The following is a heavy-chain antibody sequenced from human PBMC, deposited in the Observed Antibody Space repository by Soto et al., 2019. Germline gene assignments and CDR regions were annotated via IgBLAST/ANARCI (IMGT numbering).Heavy chain of an antibody. V-gene: IGHV4-30-2*01. Sequence: PSETLSRTCAVSGGSISGGGFYWSWIRQPPGQGLEWIGYILHTGSTHYNPSLKRRVSISVDKSKNQFSLHLPSMTAADTAVYYCATLQFGEGFDYWRQGALVTVSS. CDR2: ILHTGST. D-gene: IGHD3-10*01. CDR1: GGSISGGGFY. J-gene: IGHJ4*02. CDR3: ATLQFGEGFDY.